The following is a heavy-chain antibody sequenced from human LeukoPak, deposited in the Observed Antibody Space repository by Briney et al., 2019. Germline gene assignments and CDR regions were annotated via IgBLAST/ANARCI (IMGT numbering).Heavy chain of an antibody. CDR1: GGSFSGYY. V-gene: IGHV4-34*01. Sequence: SETLSLTCAVYGGSFSGYYWSWIRQPPGKGLEWIGEINHSGSTNYNPSLKSRVTISVETSKNQFSLKLSSVTAADTAVYYCARGTTGTTPAYYYYMDVWGKGTTVTVSS. CDR2: INHSGST. CDR3: ARGTTGTTPAYYYYMDV. J-gene: IGHJ6*03. D-gene: IGHD1-1*01.